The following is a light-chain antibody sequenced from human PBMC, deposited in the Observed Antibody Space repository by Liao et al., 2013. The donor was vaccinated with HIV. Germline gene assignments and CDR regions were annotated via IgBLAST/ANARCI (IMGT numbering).Light chain of an antibody. Sequence: SYDLTQPPSVSVAPGKTARITCGGNNIGSKSVHWYLQKPGQAPVVVISHDNDRPSGIPERLSASKSGNTATLTISRVEAADEADYYCQVWDSSSDHPYVFGTGTKLSVL. CDR1: NIGSKS. CDR2: HDN. V-gene: IGLV3-21*01. CDR3: QVWDSSSDHPYV. J-gene: IGLJ1*01.